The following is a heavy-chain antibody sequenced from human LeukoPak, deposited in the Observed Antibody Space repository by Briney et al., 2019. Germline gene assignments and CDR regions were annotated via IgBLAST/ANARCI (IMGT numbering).Heavy chain of an antibody. Sequence: ASVKVSCKASGYTFTGYYMHWVRQAPGQGLEWMGWISAYNGNTNYAQKLQGRVTMTTDTSTSTAYMELRSLRSDDTAVYYCARTIYGGKTDYWGQGTLVTVSS. V-gene: IGHV1-18*04. D-gene: IGHD4-23*01. CDR1: GYTFTGYY. CDR2: ISAYNGNT. CDR3: ARTIYGGKTDY. J-gene: IGHJ4*02.